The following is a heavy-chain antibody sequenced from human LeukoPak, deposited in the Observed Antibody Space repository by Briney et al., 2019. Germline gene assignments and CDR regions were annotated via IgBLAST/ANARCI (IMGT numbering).Heavy chain of an antibody. Sequence: GGSLRLSCAASDFAFSSEAMGWVRQLPGGGLEWVSTISPAGGTTYYAESMKGRFTISRDNSKSTLFLQMNSLRVEDTAVYYCTKVRSGSSSWALRVFDYWGQGALVTVSS. D-gene: IGHD6-13*01. V-gene: IGHV3-23*01. J-gene: IGHJ4*02. CDR2: ISPAGGTT. CDR1: DFAFSSEA. CDR3: TKVRSGSSSWALRVFDY.